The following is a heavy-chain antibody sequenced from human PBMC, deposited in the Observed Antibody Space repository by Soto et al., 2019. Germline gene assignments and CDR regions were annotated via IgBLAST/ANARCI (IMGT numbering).Heavy chain of an antibody. CDR3: AREVLWSRYFDY. J-gene: IGHJ4*02. CDR1: GFIFSNYV. CDR2: MSNDGTTK. V-gene: IGHV3-30-3*01. D-gene: IGHD3-10*01. Sequence: ESGGGVVQPGRSLRLSCAASGFIFSNYVMYWVRQAPGKGLEWVAFMSNDGTTKYYADSVKGRFTISRDNSKNTLYLQMNSLRPEDTGVYYCAREVLWSRYFDYWGQGTRVTVSS.